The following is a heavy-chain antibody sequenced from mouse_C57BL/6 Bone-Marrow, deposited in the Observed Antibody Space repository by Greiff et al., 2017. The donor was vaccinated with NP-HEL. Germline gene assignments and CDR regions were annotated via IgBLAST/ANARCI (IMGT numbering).Heavy chain of an antibody. V-gene: IGHV5-4*01. CDR1: GFTFSSYA. Sequence: EVKVVESGGGLVKPGGSLKLSCAASGFTFSSYAMSWVRQTPEKRLEWVATISDGGSYTYYPDNVKGRFTISRDNAKNNLYLQMSHLKSEDTAMYYCARDTYYARVYYYAMDYWGQGTSVTVSS. D-gene: IGHD1-1*02. CDR3: ARDTYYARVYYYAMDY. J-gene: IGHJ4*01. CDR2: ISDGGSYT.